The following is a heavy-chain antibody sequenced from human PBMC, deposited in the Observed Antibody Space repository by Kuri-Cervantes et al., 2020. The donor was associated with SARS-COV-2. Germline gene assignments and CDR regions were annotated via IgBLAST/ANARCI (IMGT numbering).Heavy chain of an antibody. CDR3: ARIVRVQLLYGDAYDI. J-gene: IGHJ3*02. CDR2: IYHSGST. CDR1: GYSISSGYY. Sequence: SETLSLTCAVSGYSISSGYYWGWIRQPPGKGLEWIGSIYHSGSTYYNPSLKSRVTISVDTSKNQFSLKLSSVTAADTAVYYCARIVRVQLLYGDAYDIWGQGTMVTVSS. D-gene: IGHD2-2*02. V-gene: IGHV4-38-2*01.